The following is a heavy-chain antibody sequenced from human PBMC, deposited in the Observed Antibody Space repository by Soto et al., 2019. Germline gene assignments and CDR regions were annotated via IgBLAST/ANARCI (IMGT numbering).Heavy chain of an antibody. CDR2: IYYSGST. CDR3: AIAAPIWGGMDV. V-gene: IGHV4-59*01. Sequence: SETLSLTCTVSGGSISSYYWSWIRQPPGKGLEWIGYIYYSGSTNYNPSLKSRVTISVDTSKNQFSLKLSSVTAADTAVYYCAIAAPIWGGMDVWCQGTTVTVSS. CDR1: GGSISSYY. D-gene: IGHD7-27*01. J-gene: IGHJ6*02.